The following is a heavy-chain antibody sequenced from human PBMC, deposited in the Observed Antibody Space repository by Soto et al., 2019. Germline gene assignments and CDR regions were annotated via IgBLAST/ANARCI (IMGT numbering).Heavy chain of an antibody. D-gene: IGHD3-16*01. J-gene: IGHJ4*02. V-gene: IGHV3-30-3*01. CDR1: GVTLSVYG. CDR2: ISYDGNDK. Sequence: QMQLVESGGGVVQPGRSLRLSCAASGVTLSVYGMHWVRQAPGKGLEWVAFISYDGNDKYYADSVKGRFTISRDNSKNTLYLQLICLRAEDAAVYYCASDLGLTVPKAYLDCWGRGTLVTVSS. CDR3: ASDLGLTVPKAYLDC.